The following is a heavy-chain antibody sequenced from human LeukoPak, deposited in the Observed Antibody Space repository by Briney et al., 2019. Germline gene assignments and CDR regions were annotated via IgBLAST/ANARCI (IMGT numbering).Heavy chain of an antibody. D-gene: IGHD3-3*01. CDR3: ARGVPAARTRDFWSGYYPSIYYYYYYMDV. J-gene: IGHJ6*03. CDR2: MNPNSGNT. CDR1: GYTFTSYD. V-gene: IGHV1-8*03. Sequence: ASVKVSCKASGYTFTSYDINWVRQATGQGLEWMGWMNPNSGNTGYAQKFQGRVTITRNTSISTAYMELSSLRSEDTAVYYCARGVPAARTRDFWSGYYPSIYYYYYYMDVWGKGTTVTVSS.